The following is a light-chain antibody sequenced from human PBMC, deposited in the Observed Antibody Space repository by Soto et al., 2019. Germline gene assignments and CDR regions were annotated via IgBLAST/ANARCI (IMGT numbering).Light chain of an antibody. V-gene: IGKV1-39*01. Sequence: SSLSASVGDRVTITCRASQSITYWLAWYQQKSGKAPTLLIFTSSSLQSGVPSRFSGSGSGTDFILTISSLQPEDFATYYCQQSYSTPPTFGQGTKVDIK. J-gene: IGKJ1*01. CDR2: TSS. CDR1: QSITYW. CDR3: QQSYSTPPT.